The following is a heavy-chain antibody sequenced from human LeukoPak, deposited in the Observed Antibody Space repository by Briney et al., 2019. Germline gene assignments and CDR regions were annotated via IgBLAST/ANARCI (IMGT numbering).Heavy chain of an antibody. CDR2: ITGSGGST. CDR3: AKDVKTLAGTKSWFDP. J-gene: IGHJ5*02. Sequence: GGSLRLSCAASGFTFSSYAMSWVRQAPGKGLEWVSSITGSGGSTYYADSVKGRFTISRDNSKNMLYLQMNSLRAEDTAVYYCAKDVKTLAGTKSWFDPWGQGTLVTVSS. V-gene: IGHV3-23*01. D-gene: IGHD6-19*01. CDR1: GFTFSSYA.